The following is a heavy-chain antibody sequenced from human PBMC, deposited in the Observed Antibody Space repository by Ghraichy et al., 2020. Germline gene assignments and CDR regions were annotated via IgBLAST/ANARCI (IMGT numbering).Heavy chain of an antibody. CDR3: AKARGWTIDS. Sequence: GESLKISCAASGFTFSSYWMHWVRQAPGKGLQWVATIKEDGSEKFYVDSVKDRFTISRDNAKNSVFLQMNSLRDEDTALYYCAKARGWTIDSWGQGTLVTVSS. CDR2: IKEDGSEK. V-gene: IGHV3-7*05. J-gene: IGHJ4*02. D-gene: IGHD3/OR15-3a*01. CDR1: GFTFSSYW.